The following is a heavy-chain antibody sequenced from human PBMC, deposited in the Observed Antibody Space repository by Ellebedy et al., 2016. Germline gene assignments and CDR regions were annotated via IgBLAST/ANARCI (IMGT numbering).Heavy chain of an antibody. V-gene: IGHV1-18*04. CDR2: ISNSDGRR. D-gene: IGHD3-16*01. Sequence: ASVKVSCXASGYTFSNYGVSWVRQAPGQGLEWVGWISNSDGRRHYAQNFQGRVTVTTDKNTRTAYMELRSLRSDDSAVYYCARDEAWAPDYWGRGTLVTVSS. CDR3: ARDEAWAPDY. J-gene: IGHJ4*02. CDR1: GYTFSNYG.